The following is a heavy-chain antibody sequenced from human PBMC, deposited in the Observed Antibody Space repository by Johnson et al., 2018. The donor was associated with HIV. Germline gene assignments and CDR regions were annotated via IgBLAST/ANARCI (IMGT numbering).Heavy chain of an antibody. CDR2: ISYDGSNK. CDR1: GFTFSSYG. CDR3: ARDLIGWELRGAFDI. V-gene: IGHV3-30*19. Sequence: QVLLVESGGGLVQPGRSLRLSCAASGFTFSSYGMHWVRQAPGKGLEWVAVISYDGSNKYYADSVKGRFTISRDNSKNTLYLQMNSLRAEDTALYYCARDLIGWELRGAFDIWGQGTMVTVSS. D-gene: IGHD1-26*01. J-gene: IGHJ3*02.